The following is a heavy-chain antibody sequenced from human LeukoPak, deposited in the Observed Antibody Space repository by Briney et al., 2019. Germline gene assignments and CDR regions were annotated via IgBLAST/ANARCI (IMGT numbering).Heavy chain of an antibody. CDR3: AKDAAGPEY. Sequence: GGSLRLSCAASGLTFSDYSMTWVRQAPGQGLFWVSGISAGGGSTYYADSVKGRFTISRDNSRNTLYLQMNSLRAEDTAVYYCAKDAAGPEYWGQGTLVTVSS. V-gene: IGHV3-23*01. CDR2: ISAGGGST. J-gene: IGHJ4*02. CDR1: GLTFSDYS. D-gene: IGHD6-13*01.